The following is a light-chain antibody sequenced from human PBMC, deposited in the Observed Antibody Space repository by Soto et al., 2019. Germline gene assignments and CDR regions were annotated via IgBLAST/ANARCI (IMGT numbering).Light chain of an antibody. CDR2: AAS. V-gene: IGKV1-39*01. CDR1: QYIGNN. CDR3: QKSYSTSRS. Sequence: DIQITHYGSCLAASVVDRVTITFLASQYIGNNLGWYQQKPGNAPRRLIYAASSLQSGVPSRFSGSGSGTAFTLTLRSRQSEDFATYYCQKSYSTSRSFGQGTRVEIK. J-gene: IGKJ5*01.